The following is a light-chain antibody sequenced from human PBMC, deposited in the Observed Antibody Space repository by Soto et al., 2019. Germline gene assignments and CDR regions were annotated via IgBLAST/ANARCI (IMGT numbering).Light chain of an antibody. CDR3: SSYTSKSSLI. Sequence: SVLTQPASVSGSPGQSITISCAGTMRDVGAYNLVSWYQQHPGRAPQLIIYEVRNRPSGLSFRFSGSKSGNTASLTISGLHAEDEADYYCSSYTSKSSLIFGGGTKVTVL. CDR1: MRDVGAYNL. J-gene: IGLJ2*01. V-gene: IGLV2-14*01. CDR2: EVR.